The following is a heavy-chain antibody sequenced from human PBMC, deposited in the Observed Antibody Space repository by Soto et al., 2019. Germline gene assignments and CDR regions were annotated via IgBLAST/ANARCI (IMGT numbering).Heavy chain of an antibody. Sequence: QVQLQESGPGLVKPSETLSLTCVVSGGSISSHYWSWIRQPPGSGLEWIGFVHYSGSTNYRPSLKSRVTMSIDTSKNQFSLNLSSVTAADTAFYFCARRDYSTSSLGPFDYWGQGILVTVSS. CDR1: GGSISSHY. J-gene: IGHJ4*02. D-gene: IGHD6-6*01. CDR2: VHYSGST. CDR3: ARRDYSTSSLGPFDY. V-gene: IGHV4-59*11.